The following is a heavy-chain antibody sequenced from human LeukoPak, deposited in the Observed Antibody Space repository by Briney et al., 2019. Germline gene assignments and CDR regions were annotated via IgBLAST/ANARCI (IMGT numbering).Heavy chain of an antibody. CDR3: ARVGYCSSTSCHFFDY. D-gene: IGHD2-2*01. CDR2: ISGSGGST. J-gene: IGHJ4*02. Sequence: GGSLRLSCAASGFTFSSYAMSWVRQAPGKGLEWVSAISGSGGSTYYADSVKGRFTISRDNSKNTLYLQMNSLRAEDTAVYYCARVGYCSSTSCHFFDYWGQGTQVTVSS. CDR1: GFTFSSYA. V-gene: IGHV3-23*01.